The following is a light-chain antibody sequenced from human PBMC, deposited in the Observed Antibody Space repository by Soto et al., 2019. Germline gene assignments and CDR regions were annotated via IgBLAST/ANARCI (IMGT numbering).Light chain of an antibody. V-gene: IGKV1-39*01. CDR1: QSISSY. CDR2: AAS. Sequence: DVQMTQSPSSLSASVGDRVTITCRASQSISSYLNWYQQKPGRAPKLLIYAASSLPSGVPSRFSGSGSGTDFTLSISSLQPEDFATHYCQQSYNTPRTFGQGTRVEIK. J-gene: IGKJ1*01. CDR3: QQSYNTPRT.